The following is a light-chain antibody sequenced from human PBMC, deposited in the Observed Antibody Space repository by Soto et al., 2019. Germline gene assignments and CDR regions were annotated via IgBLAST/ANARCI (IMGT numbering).Light chain of an antibody. CDR3: KQYYSYPRT. J-gene: IGKJ1*01. V-gene: IGKV1-16*01. CDR1: QSISNY. CDR2: AAS. Sequence: DIQMTQSPSSLSASVGDRVTITCRASQSISNYLSWFQQKPGKAHKLLIYAASTLQSGVQSRFSGSGSGTDFTLTISCLQSEDFATYYCKQYYSYPRTFGQGTKVDIK.